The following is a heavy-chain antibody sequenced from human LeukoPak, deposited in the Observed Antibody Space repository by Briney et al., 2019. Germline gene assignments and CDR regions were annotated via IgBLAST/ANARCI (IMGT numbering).Heavy chain of an antibody. CDR1: GYSFTTYW. D-gene: IGHD6-19*01. CDR2: ISAYNGNT. Sequence: GESLKISCQASGYSFTTYWIGWVRQLPGKGLEWMGWISAYNGNTNYAQKLQGRVTMTTDTSTSTAYMELSSLRSEDTAVYYCARLLSGYSSGWWSDYYYYMDVWGKGTTVTVSS. CDR3: ARLLSGYSSGWWSDYYYYMDV. V-gene: IGHV1-18*04. J-gene: IGHJ6*03.